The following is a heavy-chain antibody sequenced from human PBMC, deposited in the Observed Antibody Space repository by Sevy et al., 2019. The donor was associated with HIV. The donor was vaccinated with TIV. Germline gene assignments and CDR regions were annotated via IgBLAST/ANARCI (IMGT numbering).Heavy chain of an antibody. Sequence: GGSLRLSCAASGFTFSSYSMNWVRQAPGKGLEWLSYIDSRSSNIYYADSVKGRFTVPRDNAKNSLYVQMNSLRGEDTAAYYCARGGGYTDQGMDLWGQGTTVTVSS. D-gene: IGHD5-12*01. CDR1: GFTFSSYS. V-gene: IGHV3-48*01. CDR2: IDSRSSNI. CDR3: ARGGGYTDQGMDL. J-gene: IGHJ6*02.